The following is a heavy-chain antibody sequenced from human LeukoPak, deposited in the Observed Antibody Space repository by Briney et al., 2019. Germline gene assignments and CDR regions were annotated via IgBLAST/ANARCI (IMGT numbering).Heavy chain of an antibody. CDR1: GYTFTSYY. V-gene: IGHV1-46*01. Sequence: ASVKVSCKASGYTFTSYYMHWVRQAPGQGREWMGRINPSGGSTSYAQKFQGRVTMTRDTSTSTVYMELSSLRSEDTAVYYCARDWQLLGNYYGSGSPKPPGDYWGQGTLVTVSS. J-gene: IGHJ4*02. D-gene: IGHD3-10*01. CDR3: ARDWQLLGNYYGSGSPKPPGDY. CDR2: INPSGGST.